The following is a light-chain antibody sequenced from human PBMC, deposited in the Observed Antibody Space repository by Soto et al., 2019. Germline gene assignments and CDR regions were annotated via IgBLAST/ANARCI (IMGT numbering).Light chain of an antibody. CDR3: QQSSSTPWT. Sequence: DIQMTQSPSSLSASVGDRVTITRRASQNIRSYVNWYQQKPGKAPTLLIFAESNLRGGVPSRFSGSGSGTDFTLTISSLQPEDFATYFCQQSSSTPWTFGQGTKVDIK. CDR2: AES. CDR1: QNIRSY. J-gene: IGKJ1*01. V-gene: IGKV1-39*01.